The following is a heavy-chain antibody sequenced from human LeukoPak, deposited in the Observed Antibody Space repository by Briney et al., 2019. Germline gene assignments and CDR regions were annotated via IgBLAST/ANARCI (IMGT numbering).Heavy chain of an antibody. Sequence: GGSLRLSCAASGFSFSSYGIHWVRQAPGKGLEWVAVIWYDGSNGYCEDSVKGRFTISRDNSKNTVYLQMDSLRVEDTAVYYCARPPQQRVWFFDDWGQGTLVTVSS. D-gene: IGHD6-13*01. CDR2: IWYDGSNG. V-gene: IGHV3-33*01. CDR1: GFSFSSYG. J-gene: IGHJ4*02. CDR3: ARPPQQRVWFFDD.